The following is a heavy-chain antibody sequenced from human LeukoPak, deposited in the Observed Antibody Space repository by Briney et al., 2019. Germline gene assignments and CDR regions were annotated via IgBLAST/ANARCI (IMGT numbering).Heavy chain of an antibody. CDR3: AKDAYDIPAFFDY. Sequence: GGSLTLSCAASGFTFSNYAMTWVRQAPGKGLEWVPGFTSGGSTYYADSVKGRFTISRDNSKNTLYLQMNSLRAEDTAVYYCAKDAYDIPAFFDYWGQGTLVTVSS. CDR2: FTSGGST. CDR1: GFTFSNYA. J-gene: IGHJ4*02. V-gene: IGHV3-23*01. D-gene: IGHD3-9*01.